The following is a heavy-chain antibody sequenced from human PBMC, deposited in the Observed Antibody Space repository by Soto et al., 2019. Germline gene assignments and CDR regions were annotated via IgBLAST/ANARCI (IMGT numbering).Heavy chain of an antibody. D-gene: IGHD3-16*01. CDR1: GFTFSNAW. V-gene: IGHV3-15*07. Sequence: EVQLVESGGGLVKPGGSLRLSCAASGFTFSNAWMNWVRQAPGKGLEWVGRIKSKTDGGTTDYAAPVKGRFTISRDDSKNTLYLQMNSLKTEDTAVYYCTTPDVGGAPYTFDYWGQGTLVTVSS. CDR2: IKSKTDGGTT. CDR3: TTPDVGGAPYTFDY. J-gene: IGHJ4*02.